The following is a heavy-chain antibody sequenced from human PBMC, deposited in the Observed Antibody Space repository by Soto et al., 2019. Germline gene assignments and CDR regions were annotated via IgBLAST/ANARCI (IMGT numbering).Heavy chain of an antibody. Sequence: PGKGLEWVGRNGKKANSYTTEYAASVKGRSTISRDDSKNSLYLQMNSLKTEDTAVYYCASAEQPDYYYYYYYMDVWGKRTTVTVYS. CDR3: ASAEQPDYYYYYYYMDV. J-gene: IGHJ6*03. CDR2: NGKKANSYTT. D-gene: IGHD6-13*01. V-gene: IGHV3-72*01.